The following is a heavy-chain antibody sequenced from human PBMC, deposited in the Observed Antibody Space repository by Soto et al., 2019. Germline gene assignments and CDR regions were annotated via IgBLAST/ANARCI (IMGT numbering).Heavy chain of an antibody. CDR3: ARDPVGVPAPGNYYYYMDV. J-gene: IGHJ6*03. Sequence: ASVKVSCKASGGTFSSYTISWVRQAPGQGLEWMGRIIPILGIANYAQKFQGRVTITADKSTSTAYMELSSLRSEDTAVYYCARDPVGVPAPGNYYYYMDVWGKGTTVTVSS. V-gene: IGHV1-69*04. CDR2: IIPILGIA. CDR1: GGTFSSYT. D-gene: IGHD2-2*01.